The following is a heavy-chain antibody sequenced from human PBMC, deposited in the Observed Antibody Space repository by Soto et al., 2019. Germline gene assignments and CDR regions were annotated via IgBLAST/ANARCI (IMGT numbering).Heavy chain of an antibody. Sequence: PGGSLRLSCAASGFTFSSYWMHWVRQAPGEGPVWVSRINSDGSSTSYADSVKGRFTISRDNAKNTLYLQMNSLRAEDTAVYYCARALTLSNPENFDFWSGYWPYYFDYWGQGTLVTVSS. CDR1: GFTFSSYW. J-gene: IGHJ4*02. V-gene: IGHV3-74*01. CDR3: ARALTLSNPENFDFWSGYWPYYFDY. D-gene: IGHD3-3*01. CDR2: INSDGSST.